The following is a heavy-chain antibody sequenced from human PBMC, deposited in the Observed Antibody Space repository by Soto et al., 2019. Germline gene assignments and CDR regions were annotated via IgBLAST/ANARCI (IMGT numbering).Heavy chain of an antibody. CDR2: IYYSGST. V-gene: IGHV4-59*01. D-gene: IGHD2-2*01. CDR3: ARVGYDQPQLDY. J-gene: IGHJ4*02. Sequence: QVQLQESGPGLVKPSETLSITCTVSGGSISSYYWSWIRQPPGKGLEWIGYIYYSGSTNYNPSLKSRVTISVDTSKNQFSLKLSSVTAPDTAVYYCARVGYDQPQLDYWGQLTVFTVSS. CDR1: GGSISSYY.